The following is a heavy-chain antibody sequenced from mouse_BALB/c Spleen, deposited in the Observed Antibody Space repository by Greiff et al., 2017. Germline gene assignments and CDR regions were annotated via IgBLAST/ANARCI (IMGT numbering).Heavy chain of an antibody. CDR1: GYTFTEYI. J-gene: IGHJ3*01. CDR3: ARHDPYDGLFAY. CDR2: FYPGSGSI. D-gene: IGHD1-2*01. V-gene: IGHV1-62-2*01. Sequence: VQLQQSGAGLVKPGASVKLSCTASGYTFTEYIIHWVKQRSGQGLEWIGWFYPGSGSIKYNEKFKDKATLTADKSSSTVYMELSRLTSEDSAVYFCARHDPYDGLFAYWGQGTLVTVSA.